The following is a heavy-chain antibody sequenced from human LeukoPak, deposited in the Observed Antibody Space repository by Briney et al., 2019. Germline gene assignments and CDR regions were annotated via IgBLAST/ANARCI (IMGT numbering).Heavy chain of an antibody. Sequence: GGSLRLSCAASGFTFSSYAMNWVRQAPGKGLEWVSSISGSGRTTYYGDSVKGRFTISRDNSKNTAFLQMNSLSAEDTAVYYCAKDRSSIWWHDFDCWGQGTLVTVSS. CDR3: AKDRSSIWWHDFDC. CDR1: GFTFSSYA. CDR2: ISGSGRTT. V-gene: IGHV3-23*01. D-gene: IGHD6-13*01. J-gene: IGHJ4*02.